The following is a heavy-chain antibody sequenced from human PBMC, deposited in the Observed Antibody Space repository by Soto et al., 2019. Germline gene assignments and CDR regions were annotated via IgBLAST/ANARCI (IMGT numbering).Heavy chain of an antibody. CDR3: AKDGSSSWFED. CDR1: GGSITSYY. Sequence: TSETLSLTCTVSGGSITSYYWSWIRQPPGKALEWIGYVYNTGITNYNPSLKSRVTMSLDTAKNQFSLKVTSVTAADTAVYYCAKDGSSSWFEDWGQGTLVTVSS. V-gene: IGHV4-59*01. J-gene: IGHJ5*02. D-gene: IGHD2-15*01. CDR2: VYNTGIT.